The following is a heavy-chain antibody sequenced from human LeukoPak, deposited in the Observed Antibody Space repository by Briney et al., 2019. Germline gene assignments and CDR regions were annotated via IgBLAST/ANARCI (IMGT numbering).Heavy chain of an antibody. D-gene: IGHD1-26*01. Sequence: GGSLRLSCAASGFTFNRYWMHWVRQAPGKGLEWVSVISGSVGSTYYADSVKGRFTISRDNSENTLYLQMNSLSAEDTAVYYCAKAPGATHFDYWGQGTLVTVSS. J-gene: IGHJ4*02. CDR1: GFTFNRYW. V-gene: IGHV3-23*01. CDR3: AKAPGATHFDY. CDR2: ISGSVGST.